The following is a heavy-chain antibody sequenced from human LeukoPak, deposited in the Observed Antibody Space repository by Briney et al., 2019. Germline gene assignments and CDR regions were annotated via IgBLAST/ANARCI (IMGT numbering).Heavy chain of an antibody. D-gene: IGHD1-1*01. CDR2: INPSGGST. CDR1: VYTFTSYY. J-gene: IGHJ3*02. Sequence: GASVNVSCKASVYTFTSYYMHWVRQAAGQGLEWMGIINPSGGSTSYAQKFQGRVTMTRDTSTSTVYMELSSLRSEDTAVYYCARGEDWNDCAFDIWGQGTMVTVSS. CDR3: ARGEDWNDCAFDI. V-gene: IGHV1-46*03.